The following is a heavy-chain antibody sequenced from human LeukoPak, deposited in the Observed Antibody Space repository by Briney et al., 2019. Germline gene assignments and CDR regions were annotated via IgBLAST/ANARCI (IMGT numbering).Heavy chain of an antibody. CDR2: IKQDGREI. V-gene: IGHV3-7*01. Sequence: GGSLRLSCAASGFTLSSYWMSWVRQAPGKGLEWVANIKQDGREIYYVDSVKGRFTISRDNAKNSLYLQMNSLRTEDTAVYYCARDKQVGATYFDYWGQGTLVTVSS. CDR1: GFTLSSYW. J-gene: IGHJ4*02. D-gene: IGHD1-26*01. CDR3: ARDKQVGATYFDY.